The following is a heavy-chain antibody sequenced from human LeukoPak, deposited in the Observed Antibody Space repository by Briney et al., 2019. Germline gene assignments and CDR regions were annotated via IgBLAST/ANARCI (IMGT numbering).Heavy chain of an antibody. CDR2: INHSGST. CDR3: ARVGLLSYFDY. CDR1: GGSFSGYY. D-gene: IGHD2-21*02. J-gene: IGHJ4*02. Sequence: PSETLSLTCAVYGGSFSGYYWSWIRQPPGKGLEWIGEINHSGSTNYNPSLKSRVTISVDTSKNQFSLKLSSVTAADTAVYYCARVGLLSYFDYWGQGTLVTVSS. V-gene: IGHV4-34*01.